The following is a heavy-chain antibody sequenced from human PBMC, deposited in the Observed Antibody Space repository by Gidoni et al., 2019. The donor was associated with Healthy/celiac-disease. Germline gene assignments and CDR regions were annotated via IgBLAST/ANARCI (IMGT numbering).Heavy chain of an antibody. CDR1: GGAFSSSSYC. V-gene: IGHV4-39*07. D-gene: IGHD5-12*01. J-gene: IGHJ4*02. Sequence: LQLHGSGPGRVKPSETVSLTCTVPGGAFSSSSYCWGWIRGPPGKGLEWIGRIFYSGSTSYNPSLKSRVTISVDTSTIQFSLKLSSVTAADTAVCYCARDLKSWLQKLGFDYWGQGTLVTVSS. CDR3: ARDLKSWLQKLGFDY. CDR2: IFYSGST.